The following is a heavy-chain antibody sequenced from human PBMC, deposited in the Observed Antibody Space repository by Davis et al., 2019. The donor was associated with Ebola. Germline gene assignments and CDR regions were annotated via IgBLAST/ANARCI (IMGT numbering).Heavy chain of an antibody. D-gene: IGHD3-10*01. V-gene: IGHV3-33*06. CDR2: IWYDGSNK. CDR1: GFTISSYG. CDR3: AKARFEQSYYFDY. J-gene: IGHJ4*02. Sequence: PGGSLRLSCAASGFTISSYGMHWVRKAPGKGLEWVAVIWYDGSNKYYADSVKGRFTISRDNSKNKLYLQMNSLRAEDTAVYYCAKARFEQSYYFDYWGQGTLVTVSS.